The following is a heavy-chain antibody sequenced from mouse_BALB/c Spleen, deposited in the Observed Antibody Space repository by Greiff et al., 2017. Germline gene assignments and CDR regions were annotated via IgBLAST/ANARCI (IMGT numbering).Heavy chain of an antibody. CDR3: TRGCDEYDHYAMDY. CDR2: IYPGNSDT. D-gene: IGHD2-4*01. CDR1: GYTFTSYW. Sequence: VQLQQSGTVLARPGASVKMSCKASGYTFTSYWMHWVKQRPGQGLEWIGAIYPGNSDTSSNQKFKGKAKLTAVTSTSTAYMELSSLTTEDSAVYYCTRGCDEYDHYAMDYWGQGTSVTVSS. J-gene: IGHJ4*01. V-gene: IGHV1-5*01.